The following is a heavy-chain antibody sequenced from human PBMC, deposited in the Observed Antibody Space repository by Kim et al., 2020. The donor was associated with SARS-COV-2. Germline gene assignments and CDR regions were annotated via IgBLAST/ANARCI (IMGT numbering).Heavy chain of an antibody. Sequence: KWNYDYAVSVKGRITVNPDTSKNQFSLQLNSVTPEDTAVYYCARGTHASGSDYWGQGTLVTVSS. CDR2: KWNY. CDR3: ARGTHASGSDY. D-gene: IGHD2-8*01. J-gene: IGHJ4*02. V-gene: IGHV6-1*01.